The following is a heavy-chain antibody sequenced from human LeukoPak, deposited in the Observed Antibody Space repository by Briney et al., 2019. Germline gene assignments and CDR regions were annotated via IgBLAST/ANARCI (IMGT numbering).Heavy chain of an antibody. D-gene: IGHD6-6*01. Sequence: GASVKVSCKASGYTFGTHWMHWVRQAPGQGLEWMGIINPSGDFRSYAQKFQGRVTMTRDTSISTAYMELSRLRSDDTAVYYCARDLGSIAARPRDYWGQGTLVTVSS. J-gene: IGHJ4*02. V-gene: IGHV1-46*01. CDR1: GYTFGTHW. CDR2: INPSGDFR. CDR3: ARDLGSIAARPRDY.